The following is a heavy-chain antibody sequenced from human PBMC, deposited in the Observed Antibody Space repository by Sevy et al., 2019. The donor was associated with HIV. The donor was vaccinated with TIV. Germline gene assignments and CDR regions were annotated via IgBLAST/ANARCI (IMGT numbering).Heavy chain of an antibody. J-gene: IGHJ4*02. Sequence: ASVKVSCTASGYTFTTRGLTWVPQAPGQGLEWMGWISAYGDTDYAQQVQGRITMTTDTSTKTAYMELRNLRSDDTAVYYCARDSGLRGISGDFDYWGQGTLVTVSS. CDR1: GYTFTTRG. CDR3: ARDSGLRGISGDFDY. CDR2: ISAYGDT. D-gene: IGHD3-10*01. V-gene: IGHV1-18*01.